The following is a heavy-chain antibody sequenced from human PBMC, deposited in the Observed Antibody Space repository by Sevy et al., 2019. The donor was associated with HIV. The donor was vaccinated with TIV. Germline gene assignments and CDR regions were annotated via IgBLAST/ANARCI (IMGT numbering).Heavy chain of an antibody. CDR3: ARNPNYSDDSSGSVHDAFDI. J-gene: IGHJ3*02. CDR2: ISYEGTIK. CDR1: GFTFSRYA. Sequence: GGSLRLSCAASGFTFSRYAMHWVRQAPGKGLEWVTIISYEGTIKYYAESVKGRFTISRDNSKNPLYLQMNSLSTDDTAVYYCARNPNYSDDSSGSVHDAFDIWGQGTTVTVSS. D-gene: IGHD3-22*01. V-gene: IGHV3-30-3*01.